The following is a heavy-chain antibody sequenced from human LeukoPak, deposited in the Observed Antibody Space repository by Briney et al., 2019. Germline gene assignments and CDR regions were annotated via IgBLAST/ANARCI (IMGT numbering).Heavy chain of an antibody. D-gene: IGHD4-23*01. CDR1: GFTVSSNY. J-gene: IGHJ4*02. CDR2: ISWNSGSI. CDR3: AKEVAGNSSG. V-gene: IGHV3-9*01. Sequence: PGGSLRLSCAASGFTVSSNYMSWVRRAPGKGLEWVSGISWNSGSIGYADSVKGRFTISRDNAKNSLYLQMNSLRAEDTALYYCAKEVAGNSSGWGQGTLVTVSS.